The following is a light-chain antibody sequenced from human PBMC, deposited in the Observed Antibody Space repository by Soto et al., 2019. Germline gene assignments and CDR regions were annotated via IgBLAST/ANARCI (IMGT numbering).Light chain of an antibody. CDR2: EVS. Sequence: QSVLTQPASVSGSPGQSITISCTGTSSDVGGYNYVSWYQQHPGKAPKLMIYEVSNRPSGVSNRFPGSKYGNTASLSISGLQAEDEADYYCSSYTSSSTLVFGTGTKV. J-gene: IGLJ1*01. CDR3: SSYTSSSTLV. CDR1: SSDVGGYNY. V-gene: IGLV2-14*01.